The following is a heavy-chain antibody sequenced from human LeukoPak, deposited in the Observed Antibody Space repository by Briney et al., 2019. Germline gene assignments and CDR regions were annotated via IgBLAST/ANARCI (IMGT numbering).Heavy chain of an antibody. Sequence: GASVKVSCKASGYTFTSYGISWVRQAPGQGLEWMGWISAYNGNTNYAQKLQGRVTMTTDTSTSTAYMELRSLRSDDTAVYYCARDKAYGSGSYYPPMKYSYYYYGMDAWGQGTTVTVSS. CDR3: ARDKAYGSGSYYPPMKYSYYYYGMDA. CDR1: GYTFTSYG. D-gene: IGHD3-10*01. J-gene: IGHJ6*02. CDR2: ISAYNGNT. V-gene: IGHV1-18*01.